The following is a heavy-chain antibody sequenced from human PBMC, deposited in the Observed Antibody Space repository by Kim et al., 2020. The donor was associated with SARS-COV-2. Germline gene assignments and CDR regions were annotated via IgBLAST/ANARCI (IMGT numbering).Heavy chain of an antibody. J-gene: IGHJ3*02. Sequence: DSVKGRFTISRDNAKNTLYLQMNSLRVEDTAVYYCARLYCSDGSCYYSLDIWGQGTMVTVSS. V-gene: IGHV3-74*01. D-gene: IGHD2-15*01. CDR3: ARLYCSDGSCYYSLDI.